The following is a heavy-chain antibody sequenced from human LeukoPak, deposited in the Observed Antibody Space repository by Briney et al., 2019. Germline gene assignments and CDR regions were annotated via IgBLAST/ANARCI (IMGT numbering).Heavy chain of an antibody. CDR3: AKDGPGGYSYGNFDY. CDR2: ISGSGGST. V-gene: IGHV3-23*01. J-gene: IGHJ4*02. CDR1: GFTFSSYA. D-gene: IGHD5-18*01. Sequence: GESLRLSCAASGFTFSSYAMSWVRQAPGKGLEWVSAISGSGGSTYYADSVKGRFAISRDNSKNTLYLQMNSLRAEDTAVYYCAKDGPGGYSYGNFDYWGQGTLVTVSS.